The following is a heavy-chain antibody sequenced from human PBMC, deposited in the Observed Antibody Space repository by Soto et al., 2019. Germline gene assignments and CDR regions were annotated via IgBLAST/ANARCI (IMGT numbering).Heavy chain of an antibody. CDR2: IYHSGST. Sequence: QLQLQESGSGLVKPSQTLSLTCAVSGGSISSGGYSWSWIRQPPGKGLEWIGYIYHSGSTYYNPSLKSRVTISVDKSKNQCSLKLSSVTAADTAVYYCARSTDTDYGMDVWGQGTTVTVSS. CDR1: GGSISSGGYS. J-gene: IGHJ6*02. D-gene: IGHD5-18*01. CDR3: ARSTDTDYGMDV. V-gene: IGHV4-30-2*01.